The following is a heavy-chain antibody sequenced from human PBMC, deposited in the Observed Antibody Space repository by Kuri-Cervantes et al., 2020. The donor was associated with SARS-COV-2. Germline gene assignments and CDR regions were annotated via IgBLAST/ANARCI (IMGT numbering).Heavy chain of an antibody. CDR3: ARVGEYSSSLDY. CDR1: GGSFSGYY. CDR2: IYYSGST. V-gene: IGHV4-59*01. J-gene: IGHJ4*02. D-gene: IGHD6-13*01. Sequence: SQTLSLTCAVYGGSFSGYYWSWIRQPPGKGLEWIGYIYYSGSTNYNPSLKSRVTISVDTSKNQFSLKLSSVTAADTAMYYCARVGEYSSSLDYWGQGTLVTVSS.